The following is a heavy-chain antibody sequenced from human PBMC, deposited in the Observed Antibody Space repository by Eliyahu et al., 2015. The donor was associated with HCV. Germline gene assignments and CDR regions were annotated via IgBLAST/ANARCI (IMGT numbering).Heavy chain of an antibody. J-gene: IGHJ5*02. CDR1: GGSITXYY. CDR2: IHYSGXN. CDR3: ASGGGGIAVTGTGGWFDP. V-gene: IGHV4-59*01. D-gene: IGHD6-19*01. Sequence: QVQLQESGPGLVKPSETLSLTCTVSGGSITXYYWXWIRQPPGKGLEGXGYIHYSGXNNYNPSLKSRVTISVDTSNNQFSLNLTSVTAADTAMYXCASGGGGIAVTGTGGWFDPWGQGTLVTVSS.